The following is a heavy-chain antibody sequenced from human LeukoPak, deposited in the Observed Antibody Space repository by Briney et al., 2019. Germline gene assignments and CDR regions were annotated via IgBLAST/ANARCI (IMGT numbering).Heavy chain of an antibody. D-gene: IGHD4-17*01. V-gene: IGHV3-15*01. CDR2: IKSKTDGGTT. J-gene: IGHJ4*02. CDR3: TTDRDYGDYPEYYFDY. Sequence: GGSLRLSCAASRFTFSNAWMSWVRQAPGKGLEWVGHIKSKTDGGTTDYAAPVKGRFTISRDDSKNTLYLQMNSLRTEDTAVCYCTTDRDYGDYPEYYFDYWGQGTLVTVSS. CDR1: RFTFSNAW.